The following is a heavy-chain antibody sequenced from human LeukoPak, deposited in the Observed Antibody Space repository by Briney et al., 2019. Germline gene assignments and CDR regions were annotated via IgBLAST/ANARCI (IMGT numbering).Heavy chain of an antibody. CDR1: GFTFSNAW. J-gene: IGHJ4*02. V-gene: IGHV3-15*01. CDR3: TTVPKLYYDILTGYYIFDY. Sequence: MPGGSLRLSCAASGFTFSNAWMSWVRQAPGKGLEWVGRIKSKTDGGTTDYAAPVKGRFTISRDDSKNTLYLQMNSLKTEDTAVYYCTTVPKLYYDILTGYYIFDYWGQGTLVTVSS. D-gene: IGHD3-9*01. CDR2: IKSKTDGGTT.